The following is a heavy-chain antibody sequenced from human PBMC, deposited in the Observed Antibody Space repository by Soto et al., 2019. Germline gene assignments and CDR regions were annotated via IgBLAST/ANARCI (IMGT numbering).Heavy chain of an antibody. D-gene: IGHD3-10*01. Sequence: QVQLVESGGGVVQPGRSLRLSCAGSGFTFSAYGMDWVRQAPGKGLEWVAGISYDGSNKYYADSVKGRFTISRDNSKNTLYLQMNSLRAEDTAVYSCAKDRMGAGVRGYFDYWGQGTLVTVSS. CDR1: GFTFSAYG. CDR3: AKDRMGAGVRGYFDY. J-gene: IGHJ4*02. CDR2: ISYDGSNK. V-gene: IGHV3-30*18.